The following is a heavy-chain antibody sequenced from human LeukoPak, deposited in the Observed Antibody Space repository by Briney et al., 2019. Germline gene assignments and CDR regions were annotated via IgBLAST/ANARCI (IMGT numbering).Heavy chain of an antibody. CDR1: GYIFTSYW. J-gene: IGHJ4*02. CDR3: ARQGSYGGFDY. D-gene: IGHD5-18*01. V-gene: IGHV5-51*01. Sequence: GESLKISCKGSGYIFTSYWIGWVRQVPGKGLEWMGIIYPGDSETRYSPSLQGQVTISADKSISTAYLQWSSLKASDTAMYYCARQGSYGGFDYWGQGTLVTVSS. CDR2: IYPGDSET.